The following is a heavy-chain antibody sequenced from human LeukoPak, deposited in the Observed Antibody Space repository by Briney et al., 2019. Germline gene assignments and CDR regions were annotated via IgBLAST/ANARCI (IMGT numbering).Heavy chain of an antibody. V-gene: IGHV1-69*04. CDR3: ARVQAVGVPVAIDAYYDYGMDV. Sequence: SVKVSCKASGGTFTRYAMSWVRQAPGQGLEWMGRIIPILGIAHYAQKFQGKLTITADKSSSTAYMELSSLRSEDTAVYYCARVQAVGVPVAIDAYYDYGMDVWGQGTTVTVSS. J-gene: IGHJ6*02. D-gene: IGHD2-2*02. CDR1: GGTFTRYA. CDR2: IIPILGIA.